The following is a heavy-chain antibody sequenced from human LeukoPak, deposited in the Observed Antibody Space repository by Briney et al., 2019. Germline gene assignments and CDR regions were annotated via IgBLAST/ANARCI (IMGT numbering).Heavy chain of an antibody. V-gene: IGHV3-23*01. J-gene: IGHJ6*02. CDR1: EFTFSSYA. CDR2: ISGSGGST. Sequence: GGSLRLSCAASEFTFSSYAMSWVRQAPGKGLEWVSAISGSGGSTYYADSVKGRFTISRDNSKNTLYLQMNSLRAEDTAVYYCAKSVYYDSSGYYSYYYGMDVWGQGTTVTVSS. CDR3: AKSVYYDSSGYYSYYYGMDV. D-gene: IGHD3-22*01.